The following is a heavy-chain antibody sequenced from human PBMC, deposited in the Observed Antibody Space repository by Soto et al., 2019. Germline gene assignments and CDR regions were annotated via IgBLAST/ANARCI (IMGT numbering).Heavy chain of an antibody. Sequence: GGSLRLSCTGSGFTFGNYGMHWVRQAPGKGLEWVASTSYDGNNKYYADSLKGRFTISRDNSKKMVYLQMTSLGPEDTAVYYCAKGGGSARDFDYWGEGALVTVSS. J-gene: IGHJ4*02. CDR1: GFTFGNYG. CDR2: TSYDGNNK. CDR3: AKGGGSARDFDY. V-gene: IGHV3-30*18. D-gene: IGHD1-26*01.